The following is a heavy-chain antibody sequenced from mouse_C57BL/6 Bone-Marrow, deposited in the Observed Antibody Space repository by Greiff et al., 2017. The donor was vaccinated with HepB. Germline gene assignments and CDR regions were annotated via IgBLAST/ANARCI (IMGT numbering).Heavy chain of an antibody. V-gene: IGHV1-42*01. CDR2: INPSTGGT. J-gene: IGHJ3*01. Sequence: VQLQQSGPELVKPGASVKISCKASGYSFTGYYMNWVKQSPEKSLEWIGEINPSTGGTTYNQKFKAKATLTVDKSSSTAYMQLKSLTSEDSAVYYCLLRGFAYWGQGILVTVSA. CDR1: GYSFTGYY. CDR3: LLRGFAY.